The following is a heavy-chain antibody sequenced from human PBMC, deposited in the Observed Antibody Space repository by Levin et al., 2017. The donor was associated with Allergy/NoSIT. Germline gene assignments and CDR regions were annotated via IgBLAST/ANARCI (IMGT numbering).Heavy chain of an antibody. CDR3: ARVAGYSYGYYFDY. D-gene: IGHD5-18*01. CDR2: IYLSGST. Sequence: SETLSLTCAVSGGSISSGGYSWSWIRQPPGTGLEWIGNIYLSGSTNDNPSLKSRVTMSVDRSKNQFSLKLSYVTAADTALYYCARVAGYSYGYYFDYWGPGTLVTVSS. J-gene: IGHJ4*02. CDR1: GGSISSGGYS. V-gene: IGHV4-30-2*01.